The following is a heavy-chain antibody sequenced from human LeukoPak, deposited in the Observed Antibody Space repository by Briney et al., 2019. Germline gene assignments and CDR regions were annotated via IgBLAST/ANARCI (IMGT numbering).Heavy chain of an antibody. CDR2: IYYSGST. V-gene: IGHV4-31*03. Sequence: SETLSLTCTVSGGSISSGGYYWSWIRQHPGKGLEWIGYIYYSGSTYYNPSLKSRVTISVDTSKNQFSLKLSSVTAADTAVYHCARDTGMGWFDPWGQGTLVTVSS. CDR3: ARDTGMGWFDP. CDR1: GGSISSGGYY. J-gene: IGHJ5*02. D-gene: IGHD6-13*01.